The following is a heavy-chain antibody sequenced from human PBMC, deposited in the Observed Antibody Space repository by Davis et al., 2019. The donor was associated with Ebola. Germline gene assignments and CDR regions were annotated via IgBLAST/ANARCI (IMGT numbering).Heavy chain of an antibody. Sequence: ASVKVSCKASGYTFTSYGINWVRQAPGQGLEWMGWISAYNGNTNYAQKLQGRVTMTTDTSTSTADMELSSLRSDDTSVYYCARERGTVIHTYGMDVWGQGTTVTVSS. CDR3: ARERGTVIHTYGMDV. J-gene: IGHJ6*02. CDR1: GYTFTSYG. CDR2: ISAYNGNT. V-gene: IGHV1-18*01. D-gene: IGHD3-22*01.